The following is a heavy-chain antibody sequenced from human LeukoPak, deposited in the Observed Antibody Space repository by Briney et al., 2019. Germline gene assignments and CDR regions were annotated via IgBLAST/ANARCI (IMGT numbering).Heavy chain of an antibody. Sequence: GESLKISCKGSGCSFTTYWIGWVRQLPGKGLEWMGIIFPGDSDTRYSPSFQGQVTISADKSINAAYLQWRSLKASDTAMYYCARSGVPGAMTWFDPWGQGTLVTVSS. CDR1: GCSFTTYW. V-gene: IGHV5-51*01. CDR2: IFPGDSDT. CDR3: ARSGVPGAMTWFDP. D-gene: IGHD2-2*01. J-gene: IGHJ5*02.